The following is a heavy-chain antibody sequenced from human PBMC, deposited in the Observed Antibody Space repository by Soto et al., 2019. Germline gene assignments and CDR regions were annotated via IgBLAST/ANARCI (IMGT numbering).Heavy chain of an antibody. J-gene: IGHJ6*04. CDR3: ARSFSWLFETGIGYYYDVMDL. D-gene: IGHD3-9*01. V-gene: IGHV3-21*01. CDR2: ISSSSSYI. CDR1: GFTFSSYS. Sequence: PGGSLRLSCAASGFTFSSYSMNWVRQAPGKEMEWVSSISSSSSYIYYADSVKGRFTISRDNAKNSLYLQMNSLRAEDTAVYYCARSFSWLFETGIGYYYDVMDLWGKGNTVSVSS.